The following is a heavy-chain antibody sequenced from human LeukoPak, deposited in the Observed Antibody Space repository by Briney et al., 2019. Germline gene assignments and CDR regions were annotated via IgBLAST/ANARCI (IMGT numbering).Heavy chain of an antibody. CDR3: ARGYIAAAGTIGY. D-gene: IGHD6-13*01. CDR1: GYTFTSYG. CDR2: INTNTGNP. V-gene: IGHV7-4-1*02. J-gene: IGHJ4*02. Sequence: GASVKVSCKASGYTFTSYGISWARQAPGQGLEWMGWINTNTGNPTYAQGFTGRFVFSLDTSVSTAYLQISSLKAEDTAVYYCARGYIAAAGTIGYWGQGTLVTVSS.